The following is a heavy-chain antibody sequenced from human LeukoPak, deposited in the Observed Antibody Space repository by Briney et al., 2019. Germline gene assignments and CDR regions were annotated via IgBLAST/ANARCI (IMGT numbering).Heavy chain of an antibody. J-gene: IGHJ6*02. CDR2: IYSGGST. CDR1: GFTVSSNY. D-gene: IGHD6-13*01. CDR3: ARDWRSSSWYGVRDYYYGMDV. V-gene: IGHV3-53*01. Sequence: GGSLRLSCAASGFTVSSNYMSWVRQAPGKGLEWVSVIYSGGSTYYADSVKGRFTISRDNSKNTLYLQMNSLRAGDTAVYYCARDWRSSSWYGVRDYYYGMDVWGQGTTVTVSS.